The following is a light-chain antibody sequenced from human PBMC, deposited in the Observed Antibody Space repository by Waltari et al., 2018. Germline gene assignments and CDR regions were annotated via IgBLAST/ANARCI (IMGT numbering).Light chain of an antibody. Sequence: DIHMTQSPSSLSASVGDRVTIACRASQTINKYLNWYQQKPGKAPKVLISVVSYLHTGVPSRFSGSGSGTDFTLNISSLQPEDFATYYCQQSDSLPLTFGGGTKVEIK. CDR2: VVS. CDR1: QTINKY. J-gene: IGKJ4*01. V-gene: IGKV1-39*01. CDR3: QQSDSLPLT.